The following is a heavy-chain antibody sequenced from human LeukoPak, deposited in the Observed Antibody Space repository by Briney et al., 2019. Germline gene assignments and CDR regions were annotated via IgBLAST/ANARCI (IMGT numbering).Heavy chain of an antibody. Sequence: ASVTVFCKASGYTFTGQFIHWLRQAPGQGLEWMGWIDPPSGTPHYAQKFQDAVTLTRDTSIGTAYMEVHRLQPDDTAVYYCARSGFSTGFYLDFWGQGILISVSS. D-gene: IGHD6-19*01. CDR1: GYTFTGQF. CDR2: IDPPSGTP. CDR3: ARSGFSTGFYLDF. V-gene: IGHV1-2*02. J-gene: IGHJ4*02.